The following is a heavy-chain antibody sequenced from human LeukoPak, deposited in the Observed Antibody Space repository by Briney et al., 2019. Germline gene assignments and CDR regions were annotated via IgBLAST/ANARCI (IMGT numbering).Heavy chain of an antibody. V-gene: IGHV4-34*01. CDR1: GGSFSGYY. D-gene: IGHD1-14*01. CDR3: ARVPGPYYYHYMDV. Sequence: SSETLSLTCAVYGGSFSGYYWSWIRQPPGKGLEWIGEINHSGSTNYNPSLKSRVTISVDTSKNQFSLKLSSVTAADTAVYYCARVPGPYYYHYMDVWGKGTTVTVSS. CDR2: INHSGST. J-gene: IGHJ6*03.